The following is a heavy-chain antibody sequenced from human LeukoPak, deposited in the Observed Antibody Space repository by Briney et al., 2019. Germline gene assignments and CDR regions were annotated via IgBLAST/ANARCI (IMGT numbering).Heavy chain of an antibody. CDR2: ISSSGSTI. D-gene: IGHD6-6*01. Sequence: GGSLRLSCAASGFTFSSYEMNWVRQAPGKGLEWVSYISSSGSTIYYADSVKGRFTISRDNAKNSLYLQMNSLRAEDTAVYYCARDPNSSSSYYYYYYMDVWGKGTTVTVSS. V-gene: IGHV3-48*03. J-gene: IGHJ6*03. CDR3: ARDPNSSSSYYYYYYMDV. CDR1: GFTFSSYE.